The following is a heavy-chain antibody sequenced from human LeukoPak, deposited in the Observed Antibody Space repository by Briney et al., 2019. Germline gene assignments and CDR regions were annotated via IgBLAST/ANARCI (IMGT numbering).Heavy chain of an antibody. CDR2: ISYDGSNK. CDR3: AKEGWYYYGSGSYYNPFDY. J-gene: IGHJ4*02. Sequence: PGGSLRLSCAASGFTFSSYAMHWVRQTPGKGLEWVAVISYDGSNKYYADSVKGRFTISRDNSKNTLYLQMNSLRAEDTAVYYCAKEGWYYYGSGSYYNPFDYWGQGTLVTVSS. CDR1: GFTFSSYA. V-gene: IGHV3-30*04. D-gene: IGHD3-10*01.